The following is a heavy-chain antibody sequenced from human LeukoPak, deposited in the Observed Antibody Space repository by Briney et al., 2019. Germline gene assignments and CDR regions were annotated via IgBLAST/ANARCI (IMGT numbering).Heavy chain of an antibody. J-gene: IGHJ4*02. CDR3: AREFDYCSGGSCYSRQFDY. D-gene: IGHD2-15*01. CDR2: ISGSGGST. V-gene: IGHV3-23*01. Sequence: GGSLRLSCAASGFTFSSYAMSWVRQAPGKGLEWVSAISGSGGSTYYADSVKGRFTISRDNSKNTLYLQMNSLRAEDTAVYYCAREFDYCSGGSCYSRQFDYWGQGTLVTVSS. CDR1: GFTFSSYA.